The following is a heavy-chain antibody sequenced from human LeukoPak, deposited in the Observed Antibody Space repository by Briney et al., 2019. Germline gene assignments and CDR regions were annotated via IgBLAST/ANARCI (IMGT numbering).Heavy chain of an antibody. CDR3: ARDIHYYDSSGYQNWFDP. CDR2: IYYSGST. D-gene: IGHD3-22*01. V-gene: IGHV4-39*07. J-gene: IGHJ5*02. Sequence: SETLSLTCTVSGGSISSSSYYWGWIRQPPGKGLEWIGSIYYSGSTCYNPSLKSRVTISVDTSKNQFSLKLSSVTAADTAVYYCARDIHYYDSSGYQNWFDPWGQGTLVTVSS. CDR1: GGSISSSSYY.